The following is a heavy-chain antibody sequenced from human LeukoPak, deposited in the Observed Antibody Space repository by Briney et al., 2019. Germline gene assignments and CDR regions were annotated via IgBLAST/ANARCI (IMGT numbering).Heavy chain of an antibody. Sequence: PGGSLRLSCAASGFTFSSYAMSWVRQAPGKGLEWVSAISGSGGSTYYADSVKGRFTISRDNSKNTLYLQMNSLRAEDTAVYYCAKALGYSSSWLGVPRPKIYFDYWGQGTLVTVSS. CDR1: GFTFSSYA. D-gene: IGHD6-13*01. CDR2: ISGSGGST. V-gene: IGHV3-23*01. J-gene: IGHJ4*02. CDR3: AKALGYSSSWLGVPRPKIYFDY.